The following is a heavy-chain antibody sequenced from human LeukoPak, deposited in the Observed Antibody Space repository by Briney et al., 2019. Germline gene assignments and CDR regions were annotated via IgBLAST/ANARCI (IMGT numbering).Heavy chain of an antibody. CDR2: IKEDGSNK. CDR3: ATQGGNFDY. CDR1: GFTFSNCW. J-gene: IGHJ4*02. V-gene: IGHV3-7*03. D-gene: IGHD3-16*01. Sequence: GGSLRLSCAASGFTFSNCWMTWVRRTPGKGLEWVAVIKEDGSNKYYVDSVKGRFTISRDNSKNTLYLQMNSLRAEDTAVYYCATQGGNFDYWGQGTLVTVSS.